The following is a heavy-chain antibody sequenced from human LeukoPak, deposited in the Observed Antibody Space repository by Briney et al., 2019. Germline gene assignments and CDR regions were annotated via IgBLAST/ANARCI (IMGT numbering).Heavy chain of an antibody. D-gene: IGHD6-19*01. J-gene: IGHJ4*02. CDR2: IKQDGSEK. CDR1: GFTFSSYW. Sequence: PGGSLRLSCAASGFTFSSYWMSWVRQAPGKGLEWVANIKQDGSEKYYVDSVKGRFTISRDNAKNSLYLQMNSLRAEDTAVYYCARGFSSGSYYYFDYWGQGTLVTVS. V-gene: IGHV3-7*01. CDR3: ARGFSSGSYYYFDY.